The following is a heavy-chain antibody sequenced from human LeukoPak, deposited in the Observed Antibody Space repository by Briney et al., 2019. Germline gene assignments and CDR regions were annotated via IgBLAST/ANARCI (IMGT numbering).Heavy chain of an antibody. V-gene: IGHV3-11*01. Sequence: GGSLRLSCAASGFTFSDYYMSWIRQAPGKGLEWVSYISSSGSTIYYADSVKGRFTISRDNAKNSLYLQMNSLRAEDTAVYYCARDHKKRWIQLWSGYFDYWGQGTLVTVSS. D-gene: IGHD5-18*01. CDR3: ARDHKKRWIQLWSGYFDY. J-gene: IGHJ4*02. CDR1: GFTFSDYY. CDR2: ISSSGSTI.